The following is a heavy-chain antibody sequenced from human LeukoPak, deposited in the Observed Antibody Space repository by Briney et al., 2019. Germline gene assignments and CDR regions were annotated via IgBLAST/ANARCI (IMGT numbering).Heavy chain of an antibody. Sequence: GGSLRLSCAASGFTFSSYAMSWVRQAPGKGLEWVSAISGSGGSTYYADSVKGRFTVSRDNSKNTLYLQMNSLRAEDTAVYYCAKEGRFVVVPAAIDYWGQGTLVTVSS. J-gene: IGHJ4*02. CDR2: ISGSGGST. V-gene: IGHV3-23*01. D-gene: IGHD2-2*01. CDR3: AKEGRFVVVPAAIDY. CDR1: GFTFSSYA.